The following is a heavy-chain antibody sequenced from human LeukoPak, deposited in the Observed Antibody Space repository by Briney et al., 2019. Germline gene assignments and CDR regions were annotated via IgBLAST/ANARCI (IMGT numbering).Heavy chain of an antibody. J-gene: IGHJ4*02. V-gene: IGHV4-4*07. Sequence: SETLSLTCTVSGGSISTYYWSWIRQPAGKGLEWIERLSSSGTTNYNTSLKSRVTMSVDTSTNQLSLNLTSATAADTAVYYCAREVSGSDYYRAYDYWGQGTLVTVSS. D-gene: IGHD3-3*01. CDR3: AREVSGSDYYRAYDY. CDR1: GGSISTYY. CDR2: LSSSGTT.